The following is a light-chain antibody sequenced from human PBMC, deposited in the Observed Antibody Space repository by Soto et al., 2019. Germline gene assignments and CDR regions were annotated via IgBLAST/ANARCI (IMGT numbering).Light chain of an antibody. CDR2: GTS. CDR1: QSVRNTY. Sequence: IVLTQSPATLSLSPGETATLSCRASQSVRNTYLAWYQQKPAQPPRLLIYGTSTRSTRIPDRFIGSGSGTDFTLTSTRLEPEDFAVYYCQQYATSPWTFGQGTNVDIK. J-gene: IGKJ1*01. V-gene: IGKV3-20*01. CDR3: QQYATSPWT.